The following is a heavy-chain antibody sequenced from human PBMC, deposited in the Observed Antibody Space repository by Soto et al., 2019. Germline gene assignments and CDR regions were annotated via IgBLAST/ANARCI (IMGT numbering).Heavy chain of an antibody. J-gene: IGHJ4*02. CDR3: ARHFVAVVIKGWGY. CDR2: TFYNGNA. D-gene: IGHD3-22*01. CDR1: GASLDRSNYY. Sequence: SETLSLTCNVSGASLDRSNYYWDWIRQPPGKGLEWIGTTFYNGNAYYNPSLRSRVTMSVDTSKNQFSLKLMSVTAADTAVYYCARHFVAVVIKGWGYWGQGTPVTVSS. V-gene: IGHV4-39*01.